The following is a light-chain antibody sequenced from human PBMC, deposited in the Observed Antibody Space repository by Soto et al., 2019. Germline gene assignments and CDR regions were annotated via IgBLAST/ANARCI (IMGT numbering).Light chain of an antibody. CDR3: AAWDDSLSAWV. V-gene: IGLV1-44*01. J-gene: IGLJ3*02. Sequence: QSVLTQAPSASETPGQRITLYCSGSTSNIGNNNVNWYQQVPGTAPKLLMYRNNLRPSGVPDRFSGSKSGTSASLAISGLQSEDEADYYCAAWDDSLSAWVFGGGTKLTVL. CDR1: TSNIGNNN. CDR2: RNN.